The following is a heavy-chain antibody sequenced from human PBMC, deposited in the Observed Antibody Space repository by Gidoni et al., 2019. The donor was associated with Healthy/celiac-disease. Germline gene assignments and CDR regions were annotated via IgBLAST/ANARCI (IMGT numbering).Heavy chain of an antibody. Sequence: QVQLVQSGAEVTKPGASVKVSCKVSGYTLTELSMHWVRQAPGKGLEWLGGFDPEDGETIYEKKFQGRVTMTEDTSTDTAYMELSSLRSEDTAVYYCATGEYDYIWGSYRYWGQGTLVTVSS. CDR1: GYTLTELS. V-gene: IGHV1-24*01. CDR2: FDPEDGET. CDR3: ATGEYDYIWGSYRY. D-gene: IGHD3-16*02. J-gene: IGHJ4*02.